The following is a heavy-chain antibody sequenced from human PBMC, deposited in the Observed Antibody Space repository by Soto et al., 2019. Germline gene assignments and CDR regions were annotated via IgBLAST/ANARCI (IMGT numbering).Heavy chain of an antibody. CDR2: IYYSGST. D-gene: IGHD6-13*01. Sequence: LSLTCTVSGGSISSGGYYWSWIRQHPGKGLEWIGYIYYSGSTYYNPSLKSRVTISVDTSKNQFSLKLSSVTAADTAVYYCARGIRIAAAGKEFDPWGQGTLVTVSP. V-gene: IGHV4-31*03. J-gene: IGHJ5*02. CDR3: ARGIRIAAAGKEFDP. CDR1: GGSISSGGYY.